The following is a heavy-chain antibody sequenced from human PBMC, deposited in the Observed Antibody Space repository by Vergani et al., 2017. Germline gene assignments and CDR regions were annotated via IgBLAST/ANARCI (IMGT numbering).Heavy chain of an antibody. Sequence: QLQLQESGPGLVKPSETLSPTCTVSGGSISSSSYYWGWIRQPPGKGLEWIGYIYYSGSTNYNPSLKSRVTISVDTSKNQFSLKLSSVTAADTAVYYCARGDYYDSSGYVDYWGQGTLVTVSS. CDR2: IYYSGST. CDR3: ARGDYYDSSGYVDY. V-gene: IGHV4-61*05. CDR1: GGSISSSSYY. D-gene: IGHD3-22*01. J-gene: IGHJ4*02.